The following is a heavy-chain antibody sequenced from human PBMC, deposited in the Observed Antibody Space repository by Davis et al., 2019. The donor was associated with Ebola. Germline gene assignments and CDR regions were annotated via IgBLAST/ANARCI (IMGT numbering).Heavy chain of an antibody. CDR1: GFTFSSYW. J-gene: IGHJ4*02. Sequence: GESLKVSCAASGFTFSSYWMHWVRQAPGKGLVWVSRINSDGSSTSYADSVTGRFTISRDNAKNTLYLQMNSLRAEDTAVYYCARGIGWERPYYFDYWGQGTLVTVSS. D-gene: IGHD1-26*01. CDR2: INSDGSST. V-gene: IGHV3-74*01. CDR3: ARGIGWERPYYFDY.